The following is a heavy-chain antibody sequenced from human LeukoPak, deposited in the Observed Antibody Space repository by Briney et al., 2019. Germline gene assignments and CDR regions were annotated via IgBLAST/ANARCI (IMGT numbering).Heavy chain of an antibody. CDR3: ARVETSYYGSGTYGDWFDP. D-gene: IGHD3-10*01. CDR2: IYYSVTT. V-gene: IGHV4-30-4*01. CDR1: GDSIRSGDYY. J-gene: IGHJ5*02. Sequence: SETLSLTCTVSGDSIRSGDYYWSWIRQPPGKGLECIGYIYYSVTTYYNPSLKSRATIEIDTSKNQFSLRLSSVTAAETAVYYCARVETSYYGSGTYGDWFDPWGQGTLVIVSS.